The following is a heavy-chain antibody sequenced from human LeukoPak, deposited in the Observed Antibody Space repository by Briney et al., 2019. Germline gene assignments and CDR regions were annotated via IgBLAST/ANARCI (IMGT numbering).Heavy chain of an antibody. J-gene: IGHJ5*02. CDR1: GGSISSGSYY. V-gene: IGHV4-61*02. Sequence: PSETLSLTCTVSGGSISSGSYYWSWIRQPAGKGLEWIGRIYTSGSTNYNPSLKSRVTISVDTSKNQFSLKLSSVTAADTAVYYCARHGLTMIVPPRAWGQGTLVTVSS. D-gene: IGHD3-22*01. CDR3: ARHGLTMIVPPRA. CDR2: IYTSGST.